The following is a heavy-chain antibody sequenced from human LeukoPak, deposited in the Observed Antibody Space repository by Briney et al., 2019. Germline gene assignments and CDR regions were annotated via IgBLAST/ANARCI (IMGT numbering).Heavy chain of an antibody. D-gene: IGHD1-1*01. V-gene: IGHV4-34*01. J-gene: IGHJ6*02. CDR1: GGSFSGYY. CDR2: INHSGST. Sequence: PSETLSLTCAVYGGSFSGYYWSWIRQPPGKGLEWIGEINHSGSTNYNPSLKSRVTISVDTSKNQFSLKLSSVTAADTAVYYCARGPNGIGYYYGMDVWGQGTTVTVSS. CDR3: ARGPNGIGYYYGMDV.